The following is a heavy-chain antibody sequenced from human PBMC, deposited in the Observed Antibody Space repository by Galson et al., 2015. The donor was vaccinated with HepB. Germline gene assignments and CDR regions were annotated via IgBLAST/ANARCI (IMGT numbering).Heavy chain of an antibody. D-gene: IGHD1-1*01. Sequence: SVKVSCKASGYEFNKYGLSWVRQAPGQGLEWMGWVSGYDGSANYAPKFQDRVTMTTEKSTGTAYMEMRSLRSDDTAVYYCARDSRLELRLNNYFSYGMDVWGQGRAVTVSS. CDR3: ARDSRLELRLNNYFSYGMDV. CDR1: GYEFNKYG. V-gene: IGHV1-18*01. J-gene: IGHJ6*02. CDR2: VSGYDGSA.